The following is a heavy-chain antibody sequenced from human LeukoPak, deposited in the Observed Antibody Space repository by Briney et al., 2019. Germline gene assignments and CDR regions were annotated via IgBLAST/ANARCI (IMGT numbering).Heavy chain of an antibody. CDR1: GFTFSRYA. CDR3: VKDVGGSYAFDY. CDR2: INDNGGRT. Sequence: PGGSLRLSCSASGFTFSRYAMHWVRQAPGKGLEYVSGINDNGGRTHYGDSVKGRFSISRDNSKNTLHLQMSTLIAEDTALYYCVKDVGGSYAFDYWGQGILVTVAS. D-gene: IGHD1-26*01. V-gene: IGHV3-64D*09. J-gene: IGHJ4*02.